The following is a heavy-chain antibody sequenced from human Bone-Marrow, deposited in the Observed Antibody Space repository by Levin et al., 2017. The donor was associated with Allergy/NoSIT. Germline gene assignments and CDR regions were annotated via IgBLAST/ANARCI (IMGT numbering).Heavy chain of an antibody. Sequence: RGESLKISCAASGFTFSDYALSWVRQAPGKGLEWVASFKNSDGSTFYADSVKGRFTTSRDISEKTLYLQINSLRADDTAVYYCVKSRLGTYLRYAFHIWGQGTMVTVSS. V-gene: IGHV3-23*01. D-gene: IGHD1-26*01. J-gene: IGHJ3*02. CDR3: VKSRLGTYLRYAFHI. CDR1: GFTFSDYA. CDR2: FKNSDGST.